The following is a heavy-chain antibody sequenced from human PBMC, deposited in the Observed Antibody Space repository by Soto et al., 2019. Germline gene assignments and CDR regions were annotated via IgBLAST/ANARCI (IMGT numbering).Heavy chain of an antibody. CDR1: GYTLTELS. V-gene: IGHV1-24*01. D-gene: IGHD3-10*01. Sequence: QVQLVQSGAEVKKPGDSVKVSCKVSGYTLTELSMHWVRQAPGKGLEWMGGFDPEDGETIYAQKFQGRVTMTEDTSTDTAYMELSSLRSEATAVYHCATGVPAMVRGVIPDYWGQATLVTVSS. J-gene: IGHJ4*02. CDR3: ATGVPAMVRGVIPDY. CDR2: FDPEDGET.